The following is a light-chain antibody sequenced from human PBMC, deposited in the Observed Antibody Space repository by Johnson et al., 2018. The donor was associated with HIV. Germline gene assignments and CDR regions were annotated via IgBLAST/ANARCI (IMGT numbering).Light chain of an antibody. CDR2: DNN. J-gene: IGLJ1*01. V-gene: IGLV1-51*01. Sequence: QSVLTQPPSVSAAPGQKVTISCSGSGSNIGNNYVSWYQQLPGTAPKLLIYDNNKRPSGIPDRFSGSKSGTSATLGITGLPTGDEADYYCGTWDNSLGGYVFGKGTKVTV. CDR3: GTWDNSLGGYV. CDR1: GSNIGNNY.